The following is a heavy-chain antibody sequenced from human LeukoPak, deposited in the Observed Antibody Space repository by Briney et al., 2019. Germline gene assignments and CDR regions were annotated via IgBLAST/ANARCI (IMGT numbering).Heavy chain of an antibody. CDR1: GFTLSSYA. V-gene: IGHV3-23*01. Sequence: GGSLRLSCAASGFTLSSYAMSWVRQAPGKGLEWVSAISVSGNTYHADSVKGRFTISRDSSKNTLFLQMNRLRPEDAAVYYCAKAPVTTCRGAFCYPFDYWGLGTLVTVSS. J-gene: IGHJ4*02. CDR2: ISVSGNT. CDR3: AKAPVTTCRGAFCYPFDY. D-gene: IGHD2-15*01.